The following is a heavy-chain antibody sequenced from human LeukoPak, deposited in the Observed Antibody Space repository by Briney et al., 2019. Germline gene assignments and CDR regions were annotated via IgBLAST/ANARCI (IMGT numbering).Heavy chain of an antibody. CDR2: ISSSGSTI. CDR1: GFTFSSYE. CDR3: ARDSVTIF. J-gene: IGHJ4*02. V-gene: IGHV3-48*03. Sequence: QTGGSLRLSCAASGFTFSSYETNWVRQAPGKGLEWVSYISSSGSTIYYADSVKGRFTISRDNAKNSLYLQMNSLRAEDTAVYYCARDSVTIFWGQGTLVTVSS. D-gene: IGHD3-9*01.